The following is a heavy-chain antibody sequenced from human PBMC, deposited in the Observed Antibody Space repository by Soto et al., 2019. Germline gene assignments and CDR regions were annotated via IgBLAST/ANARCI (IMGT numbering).Heavy chain of an antibody. J-gene: IGHJ6*02. Sequence: ASVKVSCKASGYSFTNYGINWVRQAPGQGFEWMGWISNYNGNSKYAEDVQDRITMTTDPFTNITYMELRSLRSDDTAVYFCARGLYNDFTVPWYGMDVWGQGNTVTVSS. D-gene: IGHD3-3*01. CDR2: ISNYNGNS. CDR3: ARGLYNDFTVPWYGMDV. V-gene: IGHV1-18*01. CDR1: GYSFTNYG.